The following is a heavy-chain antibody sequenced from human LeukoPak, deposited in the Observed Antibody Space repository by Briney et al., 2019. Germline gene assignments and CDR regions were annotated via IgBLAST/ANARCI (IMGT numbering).Heavy chain of an antibody. CDR3: ARGYCSGGSCYNYWYFDL. J-gene: IGHJ2*01. CDR2: IYYSGST. V-gene: IGHV4-59*01. CDR1: GGSISSYY. D-gene: IGHD2-15*01. Sequence: SETLPLTCTVSGGSISSYYWSWIRQPPGKGLEWIGYIYYSGSTNYNPSLKSRVTISVDTSKNQFSLKLSSVTAADTAVYYCARGYCSGGSCYNYWYFDLWGRGTLVTVSS.